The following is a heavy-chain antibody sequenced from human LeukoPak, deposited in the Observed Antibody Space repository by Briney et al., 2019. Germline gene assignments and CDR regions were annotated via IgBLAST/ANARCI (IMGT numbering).Heavy chain of an antibody. J-gene: IGHJ4*02. CDR1: GFTFSSYW. CDR2: INTDGSST. V-gene: IGHV3-74*01. D-gene: IGHD6-13*01. Sequence: GGSLRLSCAASGFTFSSYWMHWVRQAPGKGLVWVSRINTDGSSTSYADSVKGRFTISRDNAKNTLYLRMNSLRAEDTAVYYCAKDRVLIGSSWYYFDYWGQGTLVTVSS. CDR3: AKDRVLIGSSWYYFDY.